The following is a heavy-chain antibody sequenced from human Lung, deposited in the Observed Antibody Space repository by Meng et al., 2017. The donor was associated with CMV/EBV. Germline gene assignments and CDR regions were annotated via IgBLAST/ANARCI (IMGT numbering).Heavy chain of an antibody. D-gene: IGHD3-10*01. CDR2: ISGSGGST. V-gene: IGHV3-23*01. Sequence: ESXKISXAASGFTFSSYAMSWVRQAPGKGLEWVSAISGSGGSTYYADSVKGRFTISRDNSKNTLYLQMNSLRAEDTAVYYCAKSEDYYGSGSPWDAFDIWGQGTMVTVSS. CDR3: AKSEDYYGSGSPWDAFDI. J-gene: IGHJ3*02. CDR1: GFTFSSYA.